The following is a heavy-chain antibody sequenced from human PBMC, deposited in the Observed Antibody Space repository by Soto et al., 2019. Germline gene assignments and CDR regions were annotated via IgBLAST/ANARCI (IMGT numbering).Heavy chain of an antibody. D-gene: IGHD1-26*01. V-gene: IGHV4-39*01. CDR2: FYYSENT. Sequence: SETLSLTCAVSGGSITSSSYSWGWVRQPPGKGLEWIATFYYSENTHYNPSLKSRVTISVDTSKNQFSLKLSSVTAADTAVYYCARLGGSYAVPHFDYWGQGTLVTVSS. CDR3: ARLGGSYAVPHFDY. J-gene: IGHJ4*02. CDR1: GGSITSSSYS.